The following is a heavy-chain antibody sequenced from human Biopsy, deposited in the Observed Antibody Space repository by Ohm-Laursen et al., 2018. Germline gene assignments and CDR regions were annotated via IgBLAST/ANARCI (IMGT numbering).Heavy chain of an antibody. CDR3: AGDINNWNVNY. CDR1: GYTLTDLS. CDR2: LAPENGKT. J-gene: IGHJ4*02. V-gene: IGHV1-24*01. Sequence: ASVKVSCKVSGYTLTDLSMHWVRQAPGKGLEWMGGLAPENGKTIYAQKFQGRVTMTEDTSTDTAYMELSNLRSEDTAVYYCAGDINNWNVNYWGQGTLVIVSS. D-gene: IGHD1-20*01.